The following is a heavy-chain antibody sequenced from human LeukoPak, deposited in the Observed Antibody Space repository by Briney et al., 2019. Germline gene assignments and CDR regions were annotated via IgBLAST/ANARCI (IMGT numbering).Heavy chain of an antibody. CDR3: ARDIVVVPAATFSSGWYSYYYGMDV. D-gene: IGHD2-2*01. Sequence: ASVKVSCKASGYTFASYGISWVRQAPGQGLEWMGWISAYNGNTNYAQKLQGRVTMTTDTPTSTAYMELRSLRSDDTAVYYCARDIVVVPAATFSSGWYSYYYGMDVWGQGTTVTVSS. J-gene: IGHJ6*02. V-gene: IGHV1-18*01. CDR1: GYTFASYG. CDR2: ISAYNGNT.